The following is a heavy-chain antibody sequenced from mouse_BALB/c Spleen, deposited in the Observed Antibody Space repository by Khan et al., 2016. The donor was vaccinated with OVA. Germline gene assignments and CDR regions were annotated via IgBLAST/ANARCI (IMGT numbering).Heavy chain of an antibody. V-gene: IGHV5-6*01. D-gene: IGHD1-1*01. Sequence: EVELVESGGDIVKPGRSLKLSCAASGFTFSTYGMSWFRQTLDKRLVGVATDITGGHYTYYSATVKGRFTISRDNAKNTLYLQMTSLRSEDTAMFYCTRLAYYYDSEGFAYWGQGTLVTVSA. CDR1: GFTFSTYG. CDR3: TRLAYYYDSEGFAY. J-gene: IGHJ3*01. CDR2: DITGGHYT.